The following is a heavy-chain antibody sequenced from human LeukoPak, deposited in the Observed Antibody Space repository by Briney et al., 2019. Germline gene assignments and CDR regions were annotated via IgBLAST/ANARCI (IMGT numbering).Heavy chain of an antibody. V-gene: IGHV3-21*04. Sequence: GGSLRLSCAASGFTFSSYRMNWVRQAPGKGLEWVSSISSSSSYIYYADSVKGRFTISRDNSKNTLFLQMNSLRAEDTAVYYCAKDYYGDWAFDMWGQGTMVTVSS. CDR2: ISSSSSYI. CDR3: AKDYYGDWAFDM. CDR1: GFTFSSYR. D-gene: IGHD4-17*01. J-gene: IGHJ3*02.